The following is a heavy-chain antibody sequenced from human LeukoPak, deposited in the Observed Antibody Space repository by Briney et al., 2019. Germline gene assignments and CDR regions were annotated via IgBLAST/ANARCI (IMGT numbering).Heavy chain of an antibody. D-gene: IGHD1-26*01. V-gene: IGHV3-23*01. CDR2: IVGSGGST. J-gene: IGHJ4*02. Sequence: PGGSLRLSCAASGFTFSSYAMSWVRQAPGKGLGWVSVIVGSGGSTYYADSVKGRFTISRDNSKNTLYLQMNSLRAEDTAVYYCATKWEPFYYWGQGTLVTVSS. CDR1: GFTFSSYA. CDR3: ATKWEPFYY.